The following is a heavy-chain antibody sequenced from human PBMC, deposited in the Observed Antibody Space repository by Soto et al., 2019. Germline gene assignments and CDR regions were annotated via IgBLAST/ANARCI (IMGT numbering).Heavy chain of an antibody. CDR2: INVYNGKT. J-gene: IGHJ4*02. CDR3: ATVPDPPYFDY. Sequence: QVQLVQSGGEVAKPGASVKVSCKASGYTFTNYGINWVRQAPGLGLEWMGWINVYNGKTHYAQKFQARVTMTTDTSTNSVYMELRSLRSDDTAVYYCATVPDPPYFDYWGQGTLVIVSS. CDR1: GYTFTNYG. V-gene: IGHV1-18*01.